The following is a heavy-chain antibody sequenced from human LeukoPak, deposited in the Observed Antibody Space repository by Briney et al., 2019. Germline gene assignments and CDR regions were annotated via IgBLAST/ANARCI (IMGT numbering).Heavy chain of an antibody. Sequence: SETLSLTCTVSGGSISSSSYYWGWIRQPPGKGLEWIGSIYYSGSTYYNPSLKSRVTKSVDTSKNQFSLKLSSVTAADTAVYYCARQIGYSSGWVDYWGQGTLVTVSS. V-gene: IGHV4-39*01. CDR3: ARQIGYSSGWVDY. CDR1: GGSISSSSYY. D-gene: IGHD6-19*01. J-gene: IGHJ4*02. CDR2: IYYSGST.